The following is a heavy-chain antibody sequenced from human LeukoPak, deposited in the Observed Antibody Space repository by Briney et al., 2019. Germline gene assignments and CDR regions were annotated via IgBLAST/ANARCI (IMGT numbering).Heavy chain of an antibody. CDR1: GGSISSYY. Sequence: PSETLSLTCTVSGGSISSYYWSWIRQPPGKGLEWVGYIYYSGSTNYNPSLKSRVTISVDTSKNQFSLKLSSVTAADTAVYYCARALGAFDIWGQGTMVTVSS. J-gene: IGHJ3*02. CDR3: ARALGAFDI. V-gene: IGHV4-59*01. CDR2: IYYSGST.